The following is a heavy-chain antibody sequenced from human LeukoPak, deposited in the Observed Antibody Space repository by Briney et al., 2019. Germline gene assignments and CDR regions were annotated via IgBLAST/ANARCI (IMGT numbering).Heavy chain of an antibody. CDR1: GGTFSSYA. CDR3: ARDREYYYDSSGYYYHDY. CDR2: IIPVFGTA. Sequence: SVKVSCKASGGTFSSYAISWVRQAPGQGLEWMVRIIPVFGTANYAQKFQGRVTITTDESTSTAYMELSSLRSEDTAVYYCARDREYYYDSSGYYYHDYWGQRTLVTVSS. D-gene: IGHD3-22*01. V-gene: IGHV1-69*05. J-gene: IGHJ4*02.